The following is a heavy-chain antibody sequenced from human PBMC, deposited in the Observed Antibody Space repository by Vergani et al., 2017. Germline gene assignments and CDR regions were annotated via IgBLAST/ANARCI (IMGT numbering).Heavy chain of an antibody. J-gene: IGHJ4*02. D-gene: IGHD2-2*02. CDR1: GFALNRHA. CDR2: ISFDGTND. Sequence: QVQLVESGGGVVQPGTSLRLSCVVSGFALNRHAMYWVRQAAGKGLEWVVGISFDGTNDYYPDLVKGRFTISRDIAKNTLYLQVRSLRLEDTGVYHCVRDRGLCAGGRCYTEAWDYWGQGTPVTVSS. CDR3: VRDRGLCAGGRCYTEAWDY. V-gene: IGHV3-30-3*01.